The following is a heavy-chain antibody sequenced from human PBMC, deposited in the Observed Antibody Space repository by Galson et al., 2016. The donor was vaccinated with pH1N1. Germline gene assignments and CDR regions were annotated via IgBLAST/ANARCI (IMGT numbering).Heavy chain of an antibody. CDR3: ASPSPFYGSSGYYLHFRD. J-gene: IGHJ4*02. Sequence: SVKVSCKASGGTFRTYVISWVRQAPGQGLEWMGGIIPIFGTAKYAQKFQGRVTITADESTSTAYMELSSLRSEDTAVYYCASPSPFYGSSGYYLHFRDWGQGTLDTVSS. D-gene: IGHD3-22*01. CDR1: GGTFRTYV. V-gene: IGHV1-69*13. CDR2: IIPIFGTA.